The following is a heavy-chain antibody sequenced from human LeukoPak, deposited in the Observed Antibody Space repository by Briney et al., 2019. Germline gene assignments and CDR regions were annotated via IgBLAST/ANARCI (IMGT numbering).Heavy chain of an antibody. Sequence: ASVKVSCKASGYTFTSYDINWVRQATGQGLEWMGWMNPNSGNTGYAQKFQGRVTMTRNTSISTAYMELSSLRSEDTAVYYCARGPPSGWDILTAYYYYYYMDVWGKGTTVTVSS. D-gene: IGHD3-9*01. CDR2: MNPNSGNT. CDR3: ARGPPSGWDILTAYYYYYYMDV. V-gene: IGHV1-8*01. CDR1: GYTFTSYD. J-gene: IGHJ6*03.